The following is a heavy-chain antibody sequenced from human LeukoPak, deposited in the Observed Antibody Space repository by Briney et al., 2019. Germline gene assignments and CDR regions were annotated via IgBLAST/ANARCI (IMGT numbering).Heavy chain of an antibody. CDR2: IYYSGST. CDR3: ARSGGLDYYFDY. Sequence: PSETLSLTCTVSGGSISSYYWSWIRQPPGKGLEWIGYIYYSGSTNYNPSLKSRVTISVDTSKNQSSLKLSSVTAADTAVYYCARSGGLDYYFDYWGQGTLVTVSS. D-gene: IGHD2-15*01. CDR1: GGSISSYY. J-gene: IGHJ4*02. V-gene: IGHV4-59*08.